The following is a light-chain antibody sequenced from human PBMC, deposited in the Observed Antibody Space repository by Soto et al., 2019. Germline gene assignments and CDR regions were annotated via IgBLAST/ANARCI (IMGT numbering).Light chain of an antibody. CDR3: QSYDATNQV. V-gene: IGLV6-57*01. Sequence: NFMLTQPHSVSESPGKTVIISCTRSSGSIASNYVQWYQQRPGSSPTTVIYEDNQRPSGVPDRFSGSIDSSSNSASLTISGLETEDEADYFCQSYDATNQVFGRGTKLIVL. J-gene: IGLJ3*02. CDR1: SGSIASNY. CDR2: EDN.